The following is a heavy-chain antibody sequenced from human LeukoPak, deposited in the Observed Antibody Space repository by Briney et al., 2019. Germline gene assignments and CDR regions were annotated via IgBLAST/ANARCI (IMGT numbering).Heavy chain of an antibody. CDR3: ARTEAIEATEFDY. Sequence: GASVKVSCKVSGYTLTELSMHWVRQAPGKGLEWMGGFDPEDGETIYAQKFQGRVTMTTDTSTSTAYMELRSLRSNDTAVYYCARTEAIEATEFDYWGQGTLVTVSS. CDR1: GYTLTELS. J-gene: IGHJ4*02. CDR2: FDPEDGET. V-gene: IGHV1-24*01. D-gene: IGHD1-26*01.